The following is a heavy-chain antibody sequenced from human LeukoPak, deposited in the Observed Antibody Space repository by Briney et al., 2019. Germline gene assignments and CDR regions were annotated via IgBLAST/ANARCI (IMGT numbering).Heavy chain of an antibody. CDR3: AKSGKQWLVLVNAFDI. CDR2: IRYDGSNK. J-gene: IGHJ3*02. Sequence: PGGSLRLSCAASGFTFSSYGMHWVRQAPGKGLEWVAFIRYDGSNKYYADSVKGRFTISRDDSKNTLYLQMNSLRAEDTAVYYCAKSGKQWLVLVNAFDIWGQGTMVTVSS. V-gene: IGHV3-30*02. CDR1: GFTFSSYG. D-gene: IGHD6-19*01.